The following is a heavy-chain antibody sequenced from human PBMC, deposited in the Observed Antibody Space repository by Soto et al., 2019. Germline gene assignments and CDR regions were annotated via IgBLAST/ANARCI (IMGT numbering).Heavy chain of an antibody. CDR3: AKDPRPTIPSHGMDV. Sequence: PGGSLRLSCAASGFTFDDYAMHWVRQAPGKGLEWVSGISWNSGSIGYADSVKGRFTISRDNAKNSLYLQMNSLRAEDTALYYCAKDPRPTIPSHGMDVWGQGTTVTVSS. V-gene: IGHV3-9*01. CDR1: GFTFDDYA. CDR2: ISWNSGSI. J-gene: IGHJ6*02. D-gene: IGHD3-3*01.